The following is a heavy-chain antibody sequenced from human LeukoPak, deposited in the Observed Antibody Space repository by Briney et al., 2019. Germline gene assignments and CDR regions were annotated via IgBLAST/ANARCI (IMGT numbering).Heavy chain of an antibody. CDR3: ARGEDCSSTSCYTDDAFDI. V-gene: IGHV4-34*01. D-gene: IGHD2-2*02. CDR2: INHSGST. CDR1: GGSFSGYY. J-gene: IGHJ3*02. Sequence: PSETLSLTCAVYGGSFSGYYWSWIRQPPGKGLEWIGEINHSGSTNYNPSLKSRVTTSVDTSKNQFSLKLSSVTAADTAVYYCARGEDCSSTSCYTDDAFDIWGQGTMVTVSS.